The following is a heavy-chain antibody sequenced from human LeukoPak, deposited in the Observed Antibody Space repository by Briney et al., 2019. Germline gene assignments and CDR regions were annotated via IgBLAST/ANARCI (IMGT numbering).Heavy chain of an antibody. V-gene: IGHV1-2*06. CDR2: INPNSGGT. J-gene: IGHJ6*02. CDR1: GYTFTGYY. Sequence: ASVKVSCKASGYTFTGYYMHWVRQAPGQGLEWMGRINPNSGGTNYAQKFQGRVTMTRDTSISTAYMELSRLRSDDTAAYYCAREGYSYGLYYYYGMDVWGQGTTVTVSS. D-gene: IGHD5-18*01. CDR3: AREGYSYGLYYYYGMDV.